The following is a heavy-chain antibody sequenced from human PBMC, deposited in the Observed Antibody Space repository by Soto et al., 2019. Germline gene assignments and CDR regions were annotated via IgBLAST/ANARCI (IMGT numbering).Heavy chain of an antibody. CDR1: VFSISSGYY. V-gene: IGHV4-38-2*02. CDR2: MYQSGTT. CDR3: ARDWYRDGYKGGYFDY. D-gene: IGHD1-26*01. Sequence: ETLSLTCTVSVFSISSGYYWGCVRQPPGKGLEWIGSMYQSGTTYYNPSLKSRVTISINTSKNQFSLKLTSVTAADTAVYYCARDWYRDGYKGGYFDYWGQGTLVTVSS. J-gene: IGHJ4*02.